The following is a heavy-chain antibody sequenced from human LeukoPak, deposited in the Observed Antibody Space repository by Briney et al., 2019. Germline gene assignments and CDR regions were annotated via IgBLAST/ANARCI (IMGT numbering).Heavy chain of an antibody. D-gene: IGHD3-10*01. V-gene: IGHV3-74*01. CDR3: ARLGSGSTLDC. J-gene: IGHJ4*02. CDR1: GFSFSSYW. CDR2: ISSDGSST. Sequence: GGSLRLSCAASGFSFSSYWMHWVRHAPGKGLVWVSRISSDGSSTIYADSVKGRFTISRDNAKNTLYLQMNSLRAEDTAVYYCARLGSGSTLDCWGQGILVTVSS.